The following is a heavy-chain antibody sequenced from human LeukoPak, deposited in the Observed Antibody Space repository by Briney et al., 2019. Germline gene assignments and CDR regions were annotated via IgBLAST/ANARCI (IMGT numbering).Heavy chain of an antibody. CDR2: IYYSGST. V-gene: IGHV4-59*01. Sequence: TSETLSLTCTVSGGSISSYYWSWIRQPPGKGLEWIGYIYYSGSTNYNPSLKSRVTISVDTSKNQFSLKLSSVTAADTAVYYCARGRQQLVYWGQGTLVTVSS. D-gene: IGHD6-13*01. CDR3: ARGRQQLVY. CDR1: GGSISSYY. J-gene: IGHJ4*02.